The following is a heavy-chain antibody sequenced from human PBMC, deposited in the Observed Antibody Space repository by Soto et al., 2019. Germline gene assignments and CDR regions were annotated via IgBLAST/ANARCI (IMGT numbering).Heavy chain of an antibody. CDR1: GGSISSSSYY. Sequence: PSETLSLTCTVSGGSISSSSYYWGWIRQPPGEGLEWIGSIYYSGSTYYNPSLKSRVTISVDTSKNQFSLKLSSVTAADTAVYYCARHRKEGGYDFWSGYFRRGEDYYYYYGMDVWGQGTTVTVSS. J-gene: IGHJ6*02. V-gene: IGHV4-39*01. CDR2: IYYSGST. D-gene: IGHD3-3*01. CDR3: ARHRKEGGYDFWSGYFRRGEDYYYYYGMDV.